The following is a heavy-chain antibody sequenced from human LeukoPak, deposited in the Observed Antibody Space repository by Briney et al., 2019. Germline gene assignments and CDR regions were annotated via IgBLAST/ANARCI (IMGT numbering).Heavy chain of an antibody. CDR2: INQDGSER. J-gene: IGHJ3*02. V-gene: IGHV3-7*01. CDR3: TRDVREAYDI. D-gene: IGHD3-16*01. CDR1: GFSFGGFW. Sequence: GGSLRLSCEASGFSFGGFWMNWVRQAPGEGPERVANINQDGSERLYVDSVKGRFTISRDNAKNSLYLQMNSLRVEDTAVYYCTRDVREAYDIWGHGTMVTVSS.